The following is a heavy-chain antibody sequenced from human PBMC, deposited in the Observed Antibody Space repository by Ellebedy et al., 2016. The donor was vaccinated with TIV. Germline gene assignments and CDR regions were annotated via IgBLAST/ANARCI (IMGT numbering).Heavy chain of an antibody. J-gene: IGHJ5*02. CDR1: GGSISSSSYY. D-gene: IGHD2-21*02. CDR2: AYFSGRT. V-gene: IGHV4-39*01. CDR3: ASRVGGGDYSWFDP. Sequence: MPSETLSLTCTVSGGSISSSSYYWGWIRRPPGKGLEWIGSAYFSGRTNYNASLKSRVTLAVDTAKNQFSLKMTSVTDADTALYYCASRVGGGDYSWFDPWGQGILVTVSS.